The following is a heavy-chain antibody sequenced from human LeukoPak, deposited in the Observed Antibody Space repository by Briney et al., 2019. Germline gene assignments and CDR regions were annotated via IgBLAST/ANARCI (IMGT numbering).Heavy chain of an antibody. J-gene: IGHJ4*02. Sequence: GRSLRLSCAASGFTFDDYAMHWVRQAPGKGLERVSGISWNSGSIGYADSVKGRFTISRDNAKNSLYLQMNSLRAGDKALYYCAKGQDVVVPAALNYWGQGTLVTVSS. D-gene: IGHD2-2*01. CDR3: AKGQDVVVPAALNY. V-gene: IGHV3-9*01. CDR2: ISWNSGSI. CDR1: GFTFDDYA.